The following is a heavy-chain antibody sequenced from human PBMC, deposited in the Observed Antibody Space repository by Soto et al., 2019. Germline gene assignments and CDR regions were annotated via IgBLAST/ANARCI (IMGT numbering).Heavy chain of an antibody. V-gene: IGHV4-31*03. CDR3: ARDLREATIGFDP. Sequence: PSETLSLTCTVSGDSVSSGSYYWSWIRQPPGKGLEWIGYIHYSGSTYYNPSLKSRVTISVDTSKNQFSLKLSSVTAADTAVYYCARDLREATIGFDPWGQGTLVTVSS. D-gene: IGHD5-12*01. J-gene: IGHJ5*02. CDR2: IHYSGST. CDR1: GDSVSSGSYY.